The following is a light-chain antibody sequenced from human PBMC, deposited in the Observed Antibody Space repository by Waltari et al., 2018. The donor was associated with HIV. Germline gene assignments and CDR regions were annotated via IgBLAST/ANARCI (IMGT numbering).Light chain of an antibody. Sequence: QSPLTPPSSVSGSPGQSVTLSCTPTARDLGYFYYLSWYQQYPGKAAKVIIYKVFHRPSGVPDRITASKSGITASLTITGLQDEDEADYYCCSYAGTYTYVFGSGTTVTVL. CDR3: CSYAGTYTYV. CDR2: KVF. CDR1: ARDLGYFYY. J-gene: IGLJ1*01. V-gene: IGLV2-11*01.